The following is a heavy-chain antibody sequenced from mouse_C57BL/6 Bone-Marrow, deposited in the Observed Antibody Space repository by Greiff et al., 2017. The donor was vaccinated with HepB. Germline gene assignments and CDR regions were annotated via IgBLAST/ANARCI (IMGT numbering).Heavy chain of an antibody. D-gene: IGHD1-1*01. J-gene: IGHJ3*01. Sequence: QVQLQQPGAELVKPGASVKLSCKASGYTFTSYWMHGVKQRPGQGLEWIGMIHPNSGSTNYNEKFKSKATLTVDKSSSTAYMQLSRLTSEDSAVYYCARGGLRDWFAYWGQGTLVTVYA. CDR1: GYTFTSYW. V-gene: IGHV1-64*01. CDR3: ARGGLRDWFAY. CDR2: IHPNSGST.